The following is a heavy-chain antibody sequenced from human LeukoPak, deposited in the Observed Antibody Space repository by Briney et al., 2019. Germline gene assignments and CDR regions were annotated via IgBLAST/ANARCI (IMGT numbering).Heavy chain of an antibody. J-gene: IGHJ4*02. V-gene: IGHV1-69*13. CDR1: GGTFSSYA. Sequence: GASVKVSCKASGGTFSSYAISWVRQAPGQGLEWMGGIIPIFGTANYAQKFQGRVTITADESTSTAYMELSSLRSEDTAVYYCARELPRGYIRRHLDYWRQGTLVTVSS. CDR2: IIPIFGTA. CDR3: ARELPRGYIRRHLDY. D-gene: IGHD5-12*01.